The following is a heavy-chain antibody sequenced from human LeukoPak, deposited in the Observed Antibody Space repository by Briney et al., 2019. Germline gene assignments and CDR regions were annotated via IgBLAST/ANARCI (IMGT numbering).Heavy chain of an antibody. D-gene: IGHD3-22*01. CDR1: GGSISSYY. V-gene: IGHV4-59*01. Sequence: PSETLSLSCTDPGGSISSYYWSWIRPPPGKGLEWGGDIYYSGSTNYNPSLKNRLTISADTYKKKFSLRLSSMSAAGTAGYYRSLGYYDSSVDYWGQGTLVTVSS. CDR3: SLGYYDSSVDY. CDR2: IYYSGST. J-gene: IGHJ4*02.